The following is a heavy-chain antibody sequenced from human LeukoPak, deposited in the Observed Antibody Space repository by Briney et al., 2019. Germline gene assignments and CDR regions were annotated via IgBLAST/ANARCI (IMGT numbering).Heavy chain of an antibody. J-gene: IGHJ4*02. CDR1: GGSISSYY. CDR2: IYYSGST. V-gene: IGHV4-59*01. D-gene: IGHD6-19*01. Sequence: PSETLSLTCTVSGGSISSYYWSWIRQPPGKGLEWIGYIYYSGSTNYNPYLKSRGTISVDTSKNQFSLKLSSVTAADTAVYYCARSNYSSGWPNWGQGTLVTVSS. CDR3: ARSNYSSGWPN.